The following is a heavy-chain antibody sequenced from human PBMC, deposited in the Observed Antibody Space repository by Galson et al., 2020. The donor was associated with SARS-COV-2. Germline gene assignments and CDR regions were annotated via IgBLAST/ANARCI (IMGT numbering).Heavy chain of an antibody. CDR2: IKSKTDGATT. CDR1: GFTFTTAW. J-gene: IGHJ1*01. CDR3: TTGIH. Sequence: GGSLRLSCVASGFTFTTAWMSWVRQAPGKGLEWVGRIKSKTDGATTDYAAPVKGRFTISRDDSYNTLYLQMNSLKTEDTAVYYCTTGIHWGQGTLITFSS. V-gene: IGHV3-15*01.